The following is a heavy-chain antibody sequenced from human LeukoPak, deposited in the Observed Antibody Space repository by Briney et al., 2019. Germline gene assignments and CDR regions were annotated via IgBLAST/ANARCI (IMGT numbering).Heavy chain of an antibody. J-gene: IGHJ6*02. CDR2: TWYDGSNK. D-gene: IGHD2-2*01. Sequence: GGSLRLSCAASEFTFSSYSMHWVRQAPGKGLEWVAATWYDGSNKYYADSVKGRFTISRDNSKNTLYLQMNSLRAEDTAVYFCARGGHCSTTSCSNYDGMDVWGQGTTLTVSS. CDR3: ARGGHCSTTSCSNYDGMDV. V-gene: IGHV3-33*01. CDR1: EFTFSSYS.